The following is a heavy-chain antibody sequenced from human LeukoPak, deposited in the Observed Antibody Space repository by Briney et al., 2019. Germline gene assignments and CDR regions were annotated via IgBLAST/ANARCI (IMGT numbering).Heavy chain of an antibody. D-gene: IGHD2-2*01. V-gene: IGHV3-23*01. CDR2: TGSIGVST. CDR1: GFTFSSYA. Sequence: GRSLRLSCAASGFTFSSYAMNWVRQAPGKGLECVSATGSIGVSTFYADSVKGRFTVSRDNSKNTLSLQMNSLRAEDTAVYYCAKDPGVVPAHYFDYWGQRILVTVSS. J-gene: IGHJ4*02. CDR3: AKDPGVVPAHYFDY.